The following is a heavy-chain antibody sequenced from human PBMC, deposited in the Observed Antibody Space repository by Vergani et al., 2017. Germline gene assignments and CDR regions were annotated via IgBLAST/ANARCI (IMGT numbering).Heavy chain of an antibody. V-gene: IGHV1-3*01. CDR2: INAGNGNT. CDR1: GYTFTSYA. Sequence: QVQLVQSGAEVKKPGASVKVSCKASGYTFTSYAMHLVRQAPGQRLEWMGWINAGNGNTKYSQKFQGRVTITRDTSASTAYMELSSLRSEDTAVYYCAKSGWLQHFGAHYFDSWGQGILVTVSS. CDR3: AKSGWLQHFGAHYFDS. D-gene: IGHD5-24*01. J-gene: IGHJ4*02.